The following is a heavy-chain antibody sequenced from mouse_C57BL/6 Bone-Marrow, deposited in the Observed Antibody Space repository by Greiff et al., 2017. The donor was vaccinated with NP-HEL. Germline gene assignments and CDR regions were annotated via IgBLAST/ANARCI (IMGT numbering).Heavy chain of an antibody. Sequence: QVQLQQSGTELVKPGASVKLSCKASGYTFTSYWMHWVKRRPGQGLEWIGNINPSNGGTNYNEKFKSKATLTVDKSSSTAYMQLSSLTSEDSAVYYCARKGPFYYGSSYVYFDVWGTGTTVTVSS. CDR1: GYTFTSYW. D-gene: IGHD1-1*01. V-gene: IGHV1-53*01. CDR3: ARKGPFYYGSSYVYFDV. CDR2: INPSNGGT. J-gene: IGHJ1*03.